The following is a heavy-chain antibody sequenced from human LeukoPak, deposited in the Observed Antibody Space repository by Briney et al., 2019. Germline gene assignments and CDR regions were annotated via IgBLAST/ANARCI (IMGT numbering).Heavy chain of an antibody. J-gene: IGHJ1*01. CDR2: ISAYNGNT. D-gene: IGHD3-16*01. CDR3: ARDSKGGMGGQQALPFQH. Sequence: ASVKVSCKASGYTFNSYGISWVRQAPGQGLEWMGWISAYNGNTNYAQKLQGRVTMTTDTSTSTAYMELRSLRSDDTAVYYCARDSKGGMGGQQALPFQHWGQGTLVTVSS. CDR1: GYTFNSYG. V-gene: IGHV1-18*01.